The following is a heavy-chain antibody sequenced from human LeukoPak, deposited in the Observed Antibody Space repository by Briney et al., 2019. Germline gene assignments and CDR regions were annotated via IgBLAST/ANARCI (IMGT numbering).Heavy chain of an antibody. CDR2: ISSSSSYI. CDR3: ARDSSGWSPLYYYYGMDV. CDR1: GFTFSSYS. D-gene: IGHD6-19*01. Sequence: GGSLRLSCAASGFTFSSYSMNWVRQAPGKGLEWVSSISSSSSYIYYADSVKGRFTISRDNAKNSLYLQMNSLRAEDTAVYYCARDSSGWSPLYYYYGMDVWGQGTTVTVPS. V-gene: IGHV3-21*01. J-gene: IGHJ6*02.